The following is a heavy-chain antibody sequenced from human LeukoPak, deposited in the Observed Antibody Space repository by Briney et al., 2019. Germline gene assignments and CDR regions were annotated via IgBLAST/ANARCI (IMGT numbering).Heavy chain of an antibody. CDR2: IRYDGSNK. D-gene: IGHD1/OR15-1a*01. V-gene: IGHV3-30*02. J-gene: IGHJ4*02. CDR3: TRTFDS. CDR1: RFTFSSYG. Sequence: GGSLRLSCAASRFTFSSYGMHWVRQAPGKGLEWVAFIRYDGSNKYYADSVKGRFTISRDNARNSLYLQMSSLRADDTAVYYCTRTFDSWGRGTLVTVSS.